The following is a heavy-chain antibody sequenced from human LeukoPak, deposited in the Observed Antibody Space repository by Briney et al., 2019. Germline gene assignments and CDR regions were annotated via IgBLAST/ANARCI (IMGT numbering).Heavy chain of an antibody. D-gene: IGHD3-3*01. Sequence: SVKVSCKASGGTFSSYGITWLRQAPGQGLEWMGWFIPTFRTSNYAQKFQDRLTITADESASIAYMELSSLRFEDTAVYYCAGSYYDFWRFDFWGQGTLVTVSS. CDR3: AGSYYDFWRFDF. J-gene: IGHJ4*02. CDR2: FIPTFRTS. V-gene: IGHV1-69*13. CDR1: GGTFSSYG.